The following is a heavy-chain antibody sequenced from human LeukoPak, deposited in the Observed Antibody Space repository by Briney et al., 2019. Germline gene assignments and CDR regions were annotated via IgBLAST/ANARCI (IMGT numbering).Heavy chain of an antibody. Sequence: PGGSLRLSCAASGFSFNNYAMNWVRQAPGKGLEWVSLIIGSSGSTFYADSVKGRFTISRDKSKNTLYLQVNSLRAEDTAVYYCAKGAYDYIEIAYFDYWGQGSPVTVSS. CDR1: GFSFNNYA. D-gene: IGHD5-12*01. CDR3: AKGAYDYIEIAYFDY. CDR2: IIGSSGST. V-gene: IGHV3-23*01. J-gene: IGHJ4*02.